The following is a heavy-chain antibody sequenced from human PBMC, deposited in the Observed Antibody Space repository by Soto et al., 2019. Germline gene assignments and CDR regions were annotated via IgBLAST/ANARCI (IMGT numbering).Heavy chain of an antibody. V-gene: IGHV3-30-3*01. D-gene: IGHD3-3*01. CDR1: GFTFSSYA. J-gene: IGHJ4*02. CDR3: AREDYDFSGYFDY. Sequence: QVQLVESGGGVVQPGRSLRLSCAASGFTFSSYAMHWVRQAPGKGLEWVAVISYDGSNKYYADSVKGRFTISRDNSENTLYLQMNSLRAEDTAVYYCAREDYDFSGYFDYWGQGTLVTVSS. CDR2: ISYDGSNK.